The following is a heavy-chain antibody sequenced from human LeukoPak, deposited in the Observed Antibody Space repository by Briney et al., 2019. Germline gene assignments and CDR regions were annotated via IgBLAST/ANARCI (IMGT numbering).Heavy chain of an antibody. CDR3: ARGLSSITIFGVVTIGIDY. J-gene: IGHJ4*02. CDR2: ISAYNGNT. Sequence: ASVKVSCKASGYTFTSYGISLGRQAPGQGLEWMGWISAYNGNTNYAQKLQGSVTMTTDPSTSTAYMELRSLRSDDTAVYYCARGLSSITIFGVVTIGIDYWGQGTLVTVSS. D-gene: IGHD3-3*01. CDR1: GYTFTSYG. V-gene: IGHV1-18*01.